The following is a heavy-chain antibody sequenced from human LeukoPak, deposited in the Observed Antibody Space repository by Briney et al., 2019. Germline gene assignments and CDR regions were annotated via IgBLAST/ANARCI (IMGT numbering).Heavy chain of an antibody. J-gene: IGHJ6*02. CDR3: VKPGWYYDSSGYSYCYGMDV. CDR1: GFTFSRYG. D-gene: IGHD3-22*01. Sequence: GGSLRLSCSASGFTFSRYGMHWVRQAPGKGLEYISAILSNCDSTYYADSVKGRFTISTDNAKSTLYLQMSRLRSDDTAVYYCVKPGWYYDSSGYSYCYGMDVWGQGTTVTVSS. V-gene: IGHV3-64D*09. CDR2: ILSNCDST.